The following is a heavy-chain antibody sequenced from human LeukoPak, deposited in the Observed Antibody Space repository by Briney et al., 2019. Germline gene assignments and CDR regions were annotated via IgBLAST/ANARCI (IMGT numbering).Heavy chain of an antibody. Sequence: SETLSLTCMVSGTSVNNYYWSWIRQPAGKGLEWIGRIYSSGRTNYNLSLTSRVSISVDKSKNQVSLKLESVTAADTAVYYCARERVGYDTSGRGPRFDSWGQGTLVTVSS. CDR3: ARERVGYDTSGRGPRFDS. J-gene: IGHJ4*02. CDR1: GTSVNNYY. V-gene: IGHV4-4*07. D-gene: IGHD3-22*01. CDR2: IYSSGRT.